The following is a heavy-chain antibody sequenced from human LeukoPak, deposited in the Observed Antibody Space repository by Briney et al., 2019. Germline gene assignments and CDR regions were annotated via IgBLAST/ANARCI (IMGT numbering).Heavy chain of an antibody. CDR1: GYTFTSYY. J-gene: IGHJ4*02. Sequence: ASVKVSCKASGYTFTSYYMHWVRQAPGQGLEWMGIINPSGGSTSYAQKFQGRVTMTRDTSTSTVYMELSSLRSEDTAVYYCARENSHDSSGYYYFDYWGQGTLVTVSS. CDR3: ARENSHDSSGYYYFDY. CDR2: INPSGGST. V-gene: IGHV1-46*01. D-gene: IGHD3-22*01.